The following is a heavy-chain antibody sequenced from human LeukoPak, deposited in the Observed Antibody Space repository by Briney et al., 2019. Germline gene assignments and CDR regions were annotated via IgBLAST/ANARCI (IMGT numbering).Heavy chain of an antibody. CDR1: GFTFSDYW. CDR3: AKFDY. Sequence: PGGSLRLSCAGSGFTFSDYWMSWVRQAPGKGLEWVANIQEDGSDKYYVDSVKGRFTISRDNADNSLYLQMNSLRAEDTAVYYCAKFDYWGQGTLVTVSS. CDR2: IQEDGSDK. V-gene: IGHV3-7*03. J-gene: IGHJ4*02.